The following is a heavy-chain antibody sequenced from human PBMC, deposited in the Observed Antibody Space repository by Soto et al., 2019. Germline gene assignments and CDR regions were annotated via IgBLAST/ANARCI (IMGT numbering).Heavy chain of an antibody. Sequence: PSETLSLTCAVYGGSFRGYYWSWIRQPPGKGLEWIGEINHSGSTNYNPSLKSRVTISVDTSKNQFSLKLSSVTAADTAVYYCARFYSLYYYYGMDVWGQGTTVTVS. CDR3: ARFYSLYYYYGMDV. CDR1: GGSFRGYY. D-gene: IGHD4-4*01. CDR2: INHSGST. V-gene: IGHV4-34*01. J-gene: IGHJ6*02.